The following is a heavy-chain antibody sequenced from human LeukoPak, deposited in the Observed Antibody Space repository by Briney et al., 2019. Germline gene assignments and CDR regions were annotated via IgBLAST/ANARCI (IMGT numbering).Heavy chain of an antibody. Sequence: PGGSRRLSCAASGFTFTTYWMSWLRQAPGKGLEWVANIKQDGTEKYYVDSVKGRFTISRDNTRNSLYLEMNSLRAEDTAVYYCARVDGDYGGAFNIWGQGTMVTVSS. CDR3: ARVDGDYGGAFNI. J-gene: IGHJ3*02. D-gene: IGHD4-17*01. CDR1: GFTFTTYW. V-gene: IGHV3-7*01. CDR2: IKQDGTEK.